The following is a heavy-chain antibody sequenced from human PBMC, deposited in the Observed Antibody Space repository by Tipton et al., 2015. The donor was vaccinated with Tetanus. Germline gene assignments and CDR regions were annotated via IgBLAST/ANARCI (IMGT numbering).Heavy chain of an antibody. CDR2: IYPGDFEI. Sequence: QLVQSGAEVKKSGESLKISCKASGYSFTSYWIGWVRQMPGKGLEWMGIIYPGDFEIRYSPSFPGQVTISADKSINTAYLQWSSLKASDTAMYYCVRHGFGGLGEASYGMDAWGQGTTVTVSS. J-gene: IGHJ6*02. CDR3: VRHGFGGLGEASYGMDA. V-gene: IGHV5-51*01. CDR1: GYSFTSYW. D-gene: IGHD3-10*01.